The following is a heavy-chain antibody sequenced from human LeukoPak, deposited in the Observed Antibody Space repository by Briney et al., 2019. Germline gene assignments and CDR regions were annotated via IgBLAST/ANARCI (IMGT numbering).Heavy chain of an antibody. D-gene: IGHD2-2*01. V-gene: IGHV4-31*03. CDR2: IYYSGST. Sequence: SETLSLTCTVSGGSISSGGYYWSWIRQHPGKGLEWIGYIYYSGSTYYNSSLKSRVTISVDTSENQFSLKLSSVTDADTGVYYCAREDIVVVPAAFDYWGQGTLVTVSS. J-gene: IGHJ4*02. CDR3: AREDIVVVPAAFDY. CDR1: GGSISSGGYY.